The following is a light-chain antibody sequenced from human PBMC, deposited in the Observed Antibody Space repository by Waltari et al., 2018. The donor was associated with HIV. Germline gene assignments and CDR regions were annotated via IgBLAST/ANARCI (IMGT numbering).Light chain of an antibody. Sequence: SVLTQPPSASGTPGQRVSISCSGSRSNIGSNIINWYQQLPGTAPKLLIYSNNQRPSGVPDRFSGSKSGTSASLAISGLQSEDEADYYCAAWDDSLNAWVFGGGTKLTVL. V-gene: IGLV1-44*01. CDR3: AAWDDSLNAWV. CDR1: RSNIGSNI. J-gene: IGLJ3*02. CDR2: SNN.